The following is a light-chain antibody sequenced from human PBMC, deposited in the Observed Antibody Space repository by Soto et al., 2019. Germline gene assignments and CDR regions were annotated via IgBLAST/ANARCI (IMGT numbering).Light chain of an antibody. Sequence: QSVLTQPASVSGSPGQWITISFTGTSSDVGYYNYVSWYQQYPGKAPILLIYEVSNRPSGVSNRFSGSKSGNTASLTISGRQAEDEADYYCSSYTSSSTRVFGTGTKLTVL. V-gene: IGLV2-14*01. CDR3: SSYTSSSTRV. J-gene: IGLJ1*01. CDR1: SSDVGYYNY. CDR2: EVS.